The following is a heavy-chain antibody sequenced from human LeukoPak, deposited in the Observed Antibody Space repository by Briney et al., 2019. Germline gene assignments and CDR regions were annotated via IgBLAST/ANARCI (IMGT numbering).Heavy chain of an antibody. CDR1: DGSINSDF. Sequence: SETLSLTCTASDGSINSDFWTWIRQPPGKGLEWIGYIRYSGRTSYNPSLKSRVTISMDTSKNLFSLKLRSVTTADTAIYYCARIPDVSGWPFDYWGQGTLVTVSS. CDR3: ARIPDVSGWPFDY. V-gene: IGHV4-59*01. D-gene: IGHD6-19*01. CDR2: IRYSGRT. J-gene: IGHJ4*02.